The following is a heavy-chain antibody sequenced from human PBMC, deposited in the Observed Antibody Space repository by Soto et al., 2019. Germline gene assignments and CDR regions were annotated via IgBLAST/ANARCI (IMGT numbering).Heavy chain of an antibody. V-gene: IGHV4-34*01. J-gene: IGHJ3*02. CDR2: INHSGNN. D-gene: IGHD3-9*01. CDR1: GGSFSTYH. Sequence: SETLSLTCVVSGGSFSTYHYNWIRQSPGKGLEWIGEINHSGNNNYSPSLKSRVTMSLDTSKNQFSLKLTSVTAADTAVYYCARGGSNDWQVAFDIWGQGTMVTVSS. CDR3: ARGGSNDWQVAFDI.